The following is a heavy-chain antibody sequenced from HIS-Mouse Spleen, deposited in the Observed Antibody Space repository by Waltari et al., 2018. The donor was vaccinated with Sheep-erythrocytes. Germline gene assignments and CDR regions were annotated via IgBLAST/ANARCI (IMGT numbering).Heavy chain of an antibody. D-gene: IGHD1-26*01. CDR1: GFTFSSYS. CDR2: ISSSSSYI. CDR3: ARVASGATFDY. Sequence: EVQLVESGGGLVKPGGSLRLSCAASGFTFSSYSMNWFRQAPGKGLEWVSSISSSSSYIYYADSAKGRFTISGDNAKNSLYLQMNSLRAEDTAVYYCARVASGATFDYWGQGTLVTVSS. J-gene: IGHJ4*02. V-gene: IGHV3-21*01.